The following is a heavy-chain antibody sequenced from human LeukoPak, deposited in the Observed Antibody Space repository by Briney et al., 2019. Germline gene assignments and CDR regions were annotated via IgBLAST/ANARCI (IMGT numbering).Heavy chain of an antibody. CDR2: IYGGSST. CDR3: ARVVLYYYMDV. CDR1: GFTVSSNY. V-gene: IGHV3-53*01. D-gene: IGHD6-6*01. J-gene: IGHJ6*03. Sequence: GGSLRLSCAASGFTVSSNYMSWVRQVPGKGLEWVSVIYGGSSTYYADSVKGRFTISRDNSKNTLYLQMNSLRAEDTAVYYCARVVLYYYMDVWGKGTTVTVSS.